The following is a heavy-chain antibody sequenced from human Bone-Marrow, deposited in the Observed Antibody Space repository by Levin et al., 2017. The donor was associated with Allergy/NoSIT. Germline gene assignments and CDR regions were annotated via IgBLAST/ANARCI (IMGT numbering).Heavy chain of an antibody. Sequence: PSQTLSLTCTVSGGSISSSSYYWGWIRQPPGKGLEWIGSIYYSGSTYYNPSLKSRVTISVDTSKNQFSLKLSSVTAADTAVYYCVKPGSGGSYHNWFETWGQGTLVTVSS. CDR3: VKPGSGGSYHNWFET. CDR1: GGSISSSSYY. V-gene: IGHV4-39*01. D-gene: IGHD2-15*01. CDR2: IYYSGST. J-gene: IGHJ5*02.